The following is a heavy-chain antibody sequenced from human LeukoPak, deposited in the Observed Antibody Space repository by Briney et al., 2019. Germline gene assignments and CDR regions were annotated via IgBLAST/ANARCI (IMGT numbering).Heavy chain of an antibody. D-gene: IGHD3-16*01. Sequence: NPSETLSLTCAVYGGSFSGYYWSWIRQPPGKGLEWIGEINHSGSTNYNPSLKSRVTISVDTSKNQFSLKLSSVTAADTAVYYCARPLWAGQIHSNWFDPWGQGTLVTVS. V-gene: IGHV4-34*01. J-gene: IGHJ5*02. CDR2: INHSGST. CDR1: GGSFSGYY. CDR3: ARPLWAGQIHSNWFDP.